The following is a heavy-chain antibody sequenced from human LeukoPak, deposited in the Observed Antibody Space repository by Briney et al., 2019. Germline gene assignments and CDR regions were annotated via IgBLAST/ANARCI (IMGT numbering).Heavy chain of an antibody. CDR3: ARENHTPRGYCSSTSCSDYYMDV. J-gene: IGHJ6*03. V-gene: IGHV3-21*01. Sequence: PGGSLRLSCAASGFTFSSYSMNSVRQAPGKGLEWVSSMSSSSVYIYYADSLKCRFTISRDNAKNSLYLQMNSLRAEDTAVYYCARENHTPRGYCSSTSCSDYYMDVWGKGTTVTVSS. CDR2: MSSSSVYI. CDR1: GFTFSSYS. D-gene: IGHD2-2*01.